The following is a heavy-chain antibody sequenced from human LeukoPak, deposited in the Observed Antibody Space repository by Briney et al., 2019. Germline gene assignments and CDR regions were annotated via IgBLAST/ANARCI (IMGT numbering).Heavy chain of an antibody. V-gene: IGHV4-59*01. CDR2: IYNTGNP. CDR1: GGSISNCY. D-gene: IGHD3-22*01. Sequence: SETLSLTCTVSGGSISNCYWTWIRQPPGKGLEWIGHIYNTGNPKYNPSLQSRVTILVDKSKNQFSLNLNSVTAADTAIYYCARCRSYDSSGYCDAVDIWGQGTMVTVSS. J-gene: IGHJ3*02. CDR3: ARCRSYDSSGYCDAVDI.